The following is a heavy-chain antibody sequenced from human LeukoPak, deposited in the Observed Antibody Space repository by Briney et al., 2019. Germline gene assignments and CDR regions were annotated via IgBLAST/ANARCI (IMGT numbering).Heavy chain of an antibody. J-gene: IGHJ6*03. Sequence: SETLSLTCTVSGGSISSSSYYWGWIRQPPGKGLEWIGSIYYSGSTYYNPSLKSRVTISVDTSKNQFSLKLSSVTAADTAVYYCARGTTMVRGVIAPYYMDVWGKGTTVTISS. V-gene: IGHV4-39*01. CDR1: GGSISSSSYY. D-gene: IGHD3-10*01. CDR2: IYYSGST. CDR3: ARGTTMVRGVIAPYYMDV.